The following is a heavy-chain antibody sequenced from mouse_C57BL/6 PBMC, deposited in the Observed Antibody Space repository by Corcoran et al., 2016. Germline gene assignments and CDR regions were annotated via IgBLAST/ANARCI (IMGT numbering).Heavy chain of an antibody. Sequence: QVQLQQSGAELVKPGASVKISCKASGYAFSSYWMNWVKQRPGKGLEWIGQIYPGDGDTNYHGKFKGKATLTADKSSSTAYMQLSSLTSEDSAVYVCARSYYGSSYDYFDYWGQGTTLTVSS. D-gene: IGHD1-1*01. CDR2: IYPGDGDT. J-gene: IGHJ2*01. CDR3: ARSYYGSSYDYFDY. V-gene: IGHV1-80*01. CDR1: GYAFSSYW.